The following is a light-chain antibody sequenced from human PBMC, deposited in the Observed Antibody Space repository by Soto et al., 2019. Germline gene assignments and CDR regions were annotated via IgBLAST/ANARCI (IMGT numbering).Light chain of an antibody. Sequence: QLVLTQSPSAYASLGASVTLTCTLRSHTTYAIAWHQQQPEKGPRYLMKIYSDGSHNKGDGIPDRFSGSSSGADRYLTISSLQSEDEADYYCQTWDTGIQVFGGGTKVTVL. CDR1: SHTTYA. V-gene: IGLV4-69*02. CDR3: QTWDTGIQV. CDR2: IYSDGSH. J-gene: IGLJ3*02.